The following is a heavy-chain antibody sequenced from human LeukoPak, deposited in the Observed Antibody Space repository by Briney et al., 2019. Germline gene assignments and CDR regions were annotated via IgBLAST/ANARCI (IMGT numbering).Heavy chain of an antibody. Sequence: ASVKVSCKASGYTFTSYYMHWVRQAPGQGLEWMGIINPSGGSTSYAQKFQGRVTMTRDTSTSTAYMELRSLRSDDTAVYYCARVVVGAGFDYWGQGTLVTVSS. CDR2: INPSGGST. D-gene: IGHD1-26*01. J-gene: IGHJ4*02. CDR1: GYTFTSYY. V-gene: IGHV1-46*01. CDR3: ARVVVGAGFDY.